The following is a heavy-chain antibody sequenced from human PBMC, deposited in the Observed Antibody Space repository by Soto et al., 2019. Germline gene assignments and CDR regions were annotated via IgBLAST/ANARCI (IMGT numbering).Heavy chain of an antibody. Sequence: GGSLRLSCAASGFTFSSYAMSWVRQAPGKGLEWVSAISGSGGSTYYADSVKGRFTISRDNSKNTLYLQMNSLRAEDTAVYYCAKDRGVRGVIRSNWFDPWGQGTLVTVSS. CDR3: AKDRGVRGVIRSNWFDP. D-gene: IGHD3-10*01. CDR2: ISGSGGST. J-gene: IGHJ5*02. V-gene: IGHV3-23*01. CDR1: GFTFSSYA.